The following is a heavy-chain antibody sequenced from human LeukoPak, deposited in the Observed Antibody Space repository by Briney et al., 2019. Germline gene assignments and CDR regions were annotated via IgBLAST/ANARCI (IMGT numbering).Heavy chain of an antibody. CDR2: ISSSSAYI. Sequence: PGGSLRLSCAASGFTFSSYAMSWVRQAPGKGLEWVSSISSSSAYIYYADSLKGRFTLSRDNAKNSLYLQMNSLRAEDTAVYSCARGLRGSGSPYYYYYMDVWGKGTTVTVSS. CDR1: GFTFSSYA. D-gene: IGHD3-10*01. V-gene: IGHV3-21*01. J-gene: IGHJ6*03. CDR3: ARGLRGSGSPYYYYYMDV.